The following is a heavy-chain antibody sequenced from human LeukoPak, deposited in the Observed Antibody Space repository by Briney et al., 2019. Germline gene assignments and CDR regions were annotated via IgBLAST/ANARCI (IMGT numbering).Heavy chain of an antibody. CDR2: INHSGST. J-gene: IGHJ4*02. CDR3: ARQHRLYYDILTGYPYYFDY. D-gene: IGHD3-9*01. Sequence: PSETLSLTCAVYGGSFSGYYWSWIRQPPGKGLEWIGEINHSGSTNYNPSLKSRVTISVDTSKNQFSLKLSSVTAADTAVYYCARQHRLYYDILTGYPYYFDYWGQGTLVTVSS. V-gene: IGHV4-34*01. CDR1: GGSFSGYY.